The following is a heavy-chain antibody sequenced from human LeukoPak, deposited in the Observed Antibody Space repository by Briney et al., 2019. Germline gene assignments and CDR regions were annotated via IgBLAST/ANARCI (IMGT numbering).Heavy chain of an antibody. Sequence: GESLKISCKGSGYNFTNYWIGWVRQMPGNGLEWMGIIYPGDSDTTYSPSFHGQVTISADKSISTAYLQWSSLKASDTAMYYCARRRDGYNYVGTDYWGQGTLVTVSS. J-gene: IGHJ4*02. CDR2: IYPGDSDT. V-gene: IGHV5-51*01. CDR1: GYNFTNYW. CDR3: ARRRDGYNYVGTDY. D-gene: IGHD5-24*01.